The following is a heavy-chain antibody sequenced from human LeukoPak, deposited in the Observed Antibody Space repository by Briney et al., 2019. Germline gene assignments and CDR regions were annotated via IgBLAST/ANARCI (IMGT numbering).Heavy chain of an antibody. CDR3: ANLALGYSSSSSVYYYYMDV. CDR2: ISGSGGST. V-gene: IGHV3-23*01. J-gene: IGHJ6*03. D-gene: IGHD6-6*01. Sequence: GGSLRLSCAASGFTFSSYSMSWVRQAPGKGLEWVSSISGSGGSTYYADSVKGRFTISRDNSKNTLYLQMNSLRAEDTAVYYCANLALGYSSSSSVYYYYMDVWGKGTTVTVSS. CDR1: GFTFSSYS.